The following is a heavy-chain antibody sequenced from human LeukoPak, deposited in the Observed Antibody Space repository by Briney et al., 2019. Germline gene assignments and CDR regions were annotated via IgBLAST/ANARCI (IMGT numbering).Heavy chain of an antibody. J-gene: IGHJ5*02. CDR3: ANPSDP. CDR1: GFTFSSYA. CDR2: ISYDGSNK. Sequence: GGSLRLSCAASGFTFSSYAMHWVRQAPGKGLEWVAVISYDGSNKYYADSVKGRFTISRDNSKNTLYLQMNSLRAEDTAVYYCANPSDPWGQGTLVTVSS. V-gene: IGHV3-30*04.